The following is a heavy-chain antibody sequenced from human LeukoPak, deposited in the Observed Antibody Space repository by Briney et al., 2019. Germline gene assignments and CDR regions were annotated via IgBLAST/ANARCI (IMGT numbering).Heavy chain of an antibody. CDR3: ARTPDLPTEFYSIESAFDY. CDR2: IYYSGST. D-gene: IGHD2-21*01. CDR1: GGSISSSSYY. Sequence: SETLSLTCTVSGGSISSSSYYWGWIRQPPGKGLEWIGSIYYSGSTYYNPSLKSRVTISVDTSKNQFSLKLSSVTAADTAVYYCARTPDLPTEFYSIESAFDYWGQGTLVTVSS. J-gene: IGHJ4*02. V-gene: IGHV4-39*01.